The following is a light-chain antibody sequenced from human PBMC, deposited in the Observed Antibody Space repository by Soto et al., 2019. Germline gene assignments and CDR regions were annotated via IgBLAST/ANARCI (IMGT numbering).Light chain of an antibody. CDR1: QSISSW. CDR3: QQYNSAWT. V-gene: IGKV1-5*03. Sequence: DIQMTQSPSTLSASVGDRVTITCRASQSISSWLAWYQQKPGKXXXXXXXXAXXLESGVPSRFSGSGSGTEFSLTISSLQPDDFATYYCQQYNSAWTFGQGTKVDIK. CDR2: XAX. J-gene: IGKJ1*01.